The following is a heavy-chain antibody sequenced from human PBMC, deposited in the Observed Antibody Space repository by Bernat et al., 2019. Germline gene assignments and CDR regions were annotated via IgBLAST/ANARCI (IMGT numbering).Heavy chain of an antibody. CDR3: ARDNYYDSSGYYVDY. CDR2: ISSSSSYI. J-gene: IGHJ4*02. D-gene: IGHD3-22*01. Sequence: EVQLVESGGGVVRPGGSLRLSCAASGFTFDDYGMSWVRQAPGKGLEWVSSISSSSSYIYYADSVKGRFTISRDNAKNSLYLQMNSLRAEDTAVYYCARDNYYDSSGYYVDYWGQGTLVTVSS. V-gene: IGHV3-21*01. CDR1: GFTFDDYG.